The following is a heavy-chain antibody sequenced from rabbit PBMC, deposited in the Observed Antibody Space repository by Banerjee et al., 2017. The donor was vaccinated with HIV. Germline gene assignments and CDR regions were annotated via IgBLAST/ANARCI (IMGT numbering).Heavy chain of an antibody. CDR1: GFSFSSSYY. Sequence: QSLEESGGDLVQPEGSLTLTCTASGFSFSSSYYMCWVRQAPGKGLEWIGCIYAGSSGGTYYASWAKGRFTISKTSSTTVTLQMTSLTAADTATYFCARRASYISYGYAALNLWGPGTLVTVS. D-gene: IGHD6-1*01. J-gene: IGHJ4*01. CDR2: IYAGSSGGT. CDR3: ARRASYISYGYAALNL. V-gene: IGHV1S40*01.